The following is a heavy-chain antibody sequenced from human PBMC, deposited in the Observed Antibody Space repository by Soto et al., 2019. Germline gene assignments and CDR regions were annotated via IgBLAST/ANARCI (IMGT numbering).Heavy chain of an antibody. CDR3: ARGHGSGWTLNNWFDP. D-gene: IGHD6-19*01. CDR2: INHSGST. V-gene: IGHV4-34*01. Sequence: KPSETLSLTCAVYGGSFSGYYWSWIRQPPGKGLEWIGEINHSGSTNYNPSLKSRVTISVDTSKNQFSLKLSSVTAADTAVYYCARGHGSGWTLNNWFDPWGQGTLVTVSS. J-gene: IGHJ5*02. CDR1: GGSFSGYY.